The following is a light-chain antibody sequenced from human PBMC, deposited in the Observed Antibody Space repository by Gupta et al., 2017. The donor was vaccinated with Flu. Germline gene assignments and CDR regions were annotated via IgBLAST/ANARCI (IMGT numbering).Light chain of an antibody. J-gene: IGLJ1*01. Sequence: SYEVTQPPSVSVSPGQTASITCSGDKLGEKYASWYQQKPGLSPVLVIYQDTKRPSGIPERFSGSNSGNTATLTISGTQAMDEADYYCQAWDSSTGVFGPGTKVTVL. CDR3: QAWDSSTGV. V-gene: IGLV3-1*01. CDR1: KLGEKY. CDR2: QDT.